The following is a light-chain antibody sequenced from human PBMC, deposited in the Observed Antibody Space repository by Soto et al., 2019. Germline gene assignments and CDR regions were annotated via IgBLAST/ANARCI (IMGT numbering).Light chain of an antibody. J-gene: IGLJ2*01. CDR2: VNSDGSH. Sequence: QSVLTQSPSASASLGASVKLTCTLSSGHSNYAIAWHQQQPEKGPRFLMQVNSDGSHRKGDGIPDRFSGSTSGAERYLTISSLQSEDEADYYCQTGGTGVVFGGGTKVTVL. V-gene: IGLV4-69*01. CDR1: SGHSNYA. CDR3: QTGGTGVV.